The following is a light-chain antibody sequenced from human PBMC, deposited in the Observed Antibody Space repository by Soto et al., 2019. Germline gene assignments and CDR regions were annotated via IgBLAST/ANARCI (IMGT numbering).Light chain of an antibody. CDR2: DAS. CDR1: QGISNY. Sequence: DIQMTQSPSTLSASVGDRVTITCQASQGISNYLTWYQQKPGKAPKLLIYDASNLETGVPSRFSGSGSGTDFTFTISSLQPEDIATYYSQQYDNLPLTFGGGTKVEIK. CDR3: QQYDNLPLT. J-gene: IGKJ4*01. V-gene: IGKV1-33*01.